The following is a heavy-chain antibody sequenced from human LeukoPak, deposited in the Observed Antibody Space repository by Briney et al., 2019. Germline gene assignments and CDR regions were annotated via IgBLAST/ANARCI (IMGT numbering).Heavy chain of an antibody. CDR2: INPNSGGT. J-gene: IGHJ4*02. D-gene: IGHD3-10*01. V-gene: IGHV1-2*02. CDR1: GYTFTGYY. CDR3: ARGPTWGGYYGSGSHHGY. Sequence: GASVKVSCKDSGYTFTGYYMHWVRQAPGQGLEWMGWINPNSGGTNYAQKFQGRVTMTRDTSISTAYMELSRLGSDDTAVYYCARGPTWGGYYGSGSHHGYWGQGTLVTVSS.